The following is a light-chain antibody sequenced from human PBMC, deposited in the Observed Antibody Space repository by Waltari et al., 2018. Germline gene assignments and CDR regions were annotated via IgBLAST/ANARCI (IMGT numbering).Light chain of an antibody. J-gene: IGKJ1*01. CDR1: QSVTRP. CDR3: QHYLRLPVT. CDR2: GAS. V-gene: IGKV3-20*01. Sequence: EIVLTQSPGTLSLSPGESAPLSCRTSQSVTRPLAWYQQKPGQAPRLLIYGASNRATGIPDRFSGSGSGTDFSLTISSLEPEDFAVYYCQHYLRLPVTFGQGTKVEVK.